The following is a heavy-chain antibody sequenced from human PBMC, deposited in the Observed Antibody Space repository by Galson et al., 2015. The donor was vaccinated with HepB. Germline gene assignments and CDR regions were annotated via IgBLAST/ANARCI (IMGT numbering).Heavy chain of an antibody. J-gene: IGHJ4*02. Sequence: QSGAEVKKPGGSLRISCKTSGYNFTNYWVSWVRQMPGKGPEWMGKIDPTDSYTNYSPSFQGHVTISTDKSVSTAYLQWNSLKASDTAIYYCARQPYYYDALTGYYRVTYYFDYWGPGALVTVSS. CDR1: GYNFTNYW. CDR3: ARQPYYYDALTGYYRVTYYFDY. CDR2: IDPTDSYT. V-gene: IGHV5-10-1*01. D-gene: IGHD3-9*01.